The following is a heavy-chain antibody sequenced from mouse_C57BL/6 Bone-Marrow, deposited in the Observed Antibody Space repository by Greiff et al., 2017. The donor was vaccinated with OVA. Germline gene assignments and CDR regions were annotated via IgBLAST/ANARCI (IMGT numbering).Heavy chain of an antibody. CDR3: ARQIGTRVNCYFDD. J-gene: IGHJ1*03. CDR1: GYTFTGYW. D-gene: IGHD2-14*01. CDR2: IDPNSGGT. Sequence: VQLQQSGAELVKPGASVKLSCKASGYTFTGYWMHWVKQRPGRGLEWIGRIDPNSGGTKYNEKFKSKATLTVDKPSSTAYMQLSSLTSEDSAVSCCARQIGTRVNCYFDDWGKGTTVTVSS. V-gene: IGHV1-72*01.